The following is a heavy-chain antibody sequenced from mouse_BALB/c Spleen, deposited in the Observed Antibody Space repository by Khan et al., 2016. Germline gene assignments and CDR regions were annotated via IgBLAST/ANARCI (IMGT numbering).Heavy chain of an antibody. J-gene: IGHJ3*01. CDR1: GYTFTSYV. Sequence: VQLQPSGPELVKPGASVKMSCKDSGYTFTSYVMHWVKQKPGQGLEWIGYINPYNDGTKYNEKFKVKATLTSDKSSSTAYMELSSLTSEDSAVYYCARRDYRYDGTVFAYGGQGTLVTVSA. CDR3: ARRDYRYDGTVFAY. CDR2: INPYNDGT. V-gene: IGHV1S136*01. D-gene: IGHD2-14*01.